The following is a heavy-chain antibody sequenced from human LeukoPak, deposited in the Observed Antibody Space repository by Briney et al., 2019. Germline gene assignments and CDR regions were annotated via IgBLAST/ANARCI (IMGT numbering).Heavy chain of an antibody. CDR1: GFAFSDYW. D-gene: IGHD1-1*01. J-gene: IGHJ4*02. V-gene: IGHV3-74*01. CDR2: IFSDGTGT. Sequence: GGSLRLSCVASGFAFSDYWMHWVRQAPGKGPVWVSRIFSDGTGTGSADFVKGRFTISRDNVKNTLFLQMHSLRAEDTALYYCARGRWSPGYFDLWGPGTLVTVSS. CDR3: ARGRWSPGYFDL.